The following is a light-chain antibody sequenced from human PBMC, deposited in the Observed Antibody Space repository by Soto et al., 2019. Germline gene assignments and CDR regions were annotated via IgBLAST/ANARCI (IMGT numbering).Light chain of an antibody. CDR2: GAS. J-gene: IGKJ1*01. V-gene: IGKV3-20*01. Sequence: EIVLTQSPGTLSLSPGERATLSCKASQGVGSNYLAWYQQKPGQAPRPLIYGASSRATGIPDRFSGSGSGADFTLTSSRLEHEDCAVYYCQQYGSSPWTFGQGTTVEIK. CDR1: QGVGSNY. CDR3: QQYGSSPWT.